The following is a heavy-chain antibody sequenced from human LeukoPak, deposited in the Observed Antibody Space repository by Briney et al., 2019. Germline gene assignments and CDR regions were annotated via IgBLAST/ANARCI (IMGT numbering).Heavy chain of an antibody. V-gene: IGHV3-7*01. D-gene: IGHD1-1*01. CDR1: GFTFSNYW. Sequence: LTGGSLRLSCVASGFTFSNYWMCWVRQAPGKGLECVANVKEDGREKYYVDSVKGRFTISRDNAKNSLYLQMSSLRAEDTAVYYCARDKGTTETTGGWGQGTLVTVSS. J-gene: IGHJ4*02. CDR3: ARDKGTTETTGG. CDR2: VKEDGREK.